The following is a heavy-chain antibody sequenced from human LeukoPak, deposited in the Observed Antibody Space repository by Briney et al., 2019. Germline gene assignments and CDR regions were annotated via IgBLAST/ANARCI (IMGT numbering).Heavy chain of an antibody. CDR3: AKGDYNWFDP. CDR1: GGSFSGYY. D-gene: IGHD3/OR15-3a*01. Sequence: SETLSLTCAVYGGSFSGYYWSWIRQPPGKGLEWIGEINHSGSTNYNPSLKSRVTISVDTSKNQFSLKLSSVTAADTAVYYCAKGDYNWFDPWGQGALVTVSS. CDR2: INHSGST. V-gene: IGHV4-34*01. J-gene: IGHJ5*02.